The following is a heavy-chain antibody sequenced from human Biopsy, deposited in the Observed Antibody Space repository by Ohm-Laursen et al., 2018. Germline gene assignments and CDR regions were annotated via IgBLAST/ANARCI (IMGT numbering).Heavy chain of an antibody. CDR1: GCTSSNFA. Sequence: SVKVSCKASGCTSSNFAINWVRQAPGQGLECMGRIIPLIGLTNYAQKFQGRVTITADKFTNTVYMELSSLRSDDTAVYFCARDCNGDNCGVDFWGQGTLVTVS. CDR3: ARDCNGDNCGVDF. D-gene: IGHD2-15*01. V-gene: IGHV1-69*04. J-gene: IGHJ4*02. CDR2: IIPLIGLT.